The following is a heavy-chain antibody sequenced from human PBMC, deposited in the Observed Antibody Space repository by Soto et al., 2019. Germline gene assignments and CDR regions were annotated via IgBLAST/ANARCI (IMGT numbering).Heavy chain of an antibody. D-gene: IGHD6-13*01. CDR1: GFTFSSYW. V-gene: IGHV3-74*01. CDR2: INSDGSST. J-gene: IGHJ5*02. Sequence: GGSLRLSCAASGFTFSSYWMHWVRQAPGKGLVWVSRINSDGSSTSYADSVKGRFTISRDNAKNTLYLQMNSLRAEDTAVYYCARARAIGAAGIRWFGPWGQGTLVTVS. CDR3: ARARAIGAAGIRWFGP.